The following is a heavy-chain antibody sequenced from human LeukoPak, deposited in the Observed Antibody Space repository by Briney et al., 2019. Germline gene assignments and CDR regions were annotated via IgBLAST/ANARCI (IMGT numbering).Heavy chain of an antibody. D-gene: IGHD2-21*01. Sequence: GGSLRLSCAASGFTFSGSAMHWVRQASGKGLEWVGRIRSKANSYATAYAASVKGRFTISRDDSKNTAYLQMNSLKTEDTAVYYCTRLSNEHAHYYYYGMDVWGQGTTVTVSS. CDR1: GFTFSGSA. CDR2: IRSKANSYAT. V-gene: IGHV3-73*01. J-gene: IGHJ6*02. CDR3: TRLSNEHAHYYYYGMDV.